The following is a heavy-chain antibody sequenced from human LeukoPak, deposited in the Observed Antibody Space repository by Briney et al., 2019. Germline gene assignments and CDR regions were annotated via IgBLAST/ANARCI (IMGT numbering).Heavy chain of an antibody. CDR1: GFTFSSYA. CDR3: ASGVTGTTNNY. D-gene: IGHD1-1*01. CDR2: ISYDGSNK. V-gene: IGHV3-30-3*01. Sequence: GGSLRLSCAASGFTFSSYAMHWVRQAPGKGLEWVAVISYDGSNKYYADSVEGRFTISRDNSKNTLYLQMNSLRAEDTAVYYCASGVTGTTNNYWGQGTLVTVSS. J-gene: IGHJ4*02.